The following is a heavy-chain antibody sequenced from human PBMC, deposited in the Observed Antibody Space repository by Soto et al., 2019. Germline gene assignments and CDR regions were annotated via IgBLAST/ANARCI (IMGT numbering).Heavy chain of an antibody. CDR2: ISYDGSNK. V-gene: IGHV3-30*18. J-gene: IGHJ4*02. CDR1: GFTFSSFG. CDR3: AKDKDIVVVPAVVDY. Sequence: PGGSLRLSCAASGFTFSSFGMHWVRRAPGKGLEWVAVISYDGSNKYYADSVKGRFTISRDNSKNTLYLQMNSLRAEDTAVYYCAKDKDIVVVPAVVDYWGQGTLVTVSS. D-gene: IGHD2-2*01.